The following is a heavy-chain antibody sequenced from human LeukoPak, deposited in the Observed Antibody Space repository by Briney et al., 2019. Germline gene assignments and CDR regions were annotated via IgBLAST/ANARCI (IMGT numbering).Heavy chain of an antibody. V-gene: IGHV1-18*01. CDR3: ARTLVVTGTWYFDL. Sequence: ASVKVSCKASGYIFANYGISWVRQAPGQGLEWMGWISAYHGITNYAQKYQGRVTMTTDTSTSTAYLELRSLRSDDTAVYYCARTLVVTGTWYFDLWGRGTLVTVSS. CDR1: GYIFANYG. D-gene: IGHD2-21*02. J-gene: IGHJ2*01. CDR2: ISAYHGIT.